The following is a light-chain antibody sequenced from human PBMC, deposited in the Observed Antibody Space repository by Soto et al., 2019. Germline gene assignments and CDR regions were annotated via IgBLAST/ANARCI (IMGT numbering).Light chain of an antibody. V-gene: IGKV3-15*01. CDR3: HQYDDGPYT. CDR2: GAS. CDR1: QSVSSN. J-gene: IGKJ2*01. Sequence: EIVMTQSPATLSVSPGERATLSCRASQSVSSNVAWYQQIPGQTPRLLIYGASTRATGIPVRFSGSGSGTEFTLTISRLQSEDFAVYYCHQYDDGPYTFGQGTKVE.